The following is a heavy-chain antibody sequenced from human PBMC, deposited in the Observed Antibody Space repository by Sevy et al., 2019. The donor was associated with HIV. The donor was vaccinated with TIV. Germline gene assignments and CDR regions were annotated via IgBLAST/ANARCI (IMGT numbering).Heavy chain of an antibody. J-gene: IGHJ4*02. D-gene: IGHD3-22*01. V-gene: IGHV1-24*01. CDR1: GYTLTQLS. Sequence: ASVKVSCKVSGYTLTQLSMHWVRLTPGKGLEWMASFDPEDAKTVYSQKFQGRLSMTEDTSTHTAYMELSSLRSDDPAVYYCATTKDYYESSGDPFDYWGQGTLVTVSS. CDR2: FDPEDAKT. CDR3: ATTKDYYESSGDPFDY.